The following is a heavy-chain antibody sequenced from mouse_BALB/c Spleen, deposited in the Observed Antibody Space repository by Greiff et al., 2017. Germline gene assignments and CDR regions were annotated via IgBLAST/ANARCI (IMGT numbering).Heavy chain of an antibody. CDR3: AREGDLDY. CDR1: GFTFSDYY. D-gene: IGHD3-3*01. J-gene: IGHJ2*01. CDR2: ISDGGSYT. Sequence: EVKVEESGGGLVKPGGSLKLSCAASGFTFSDYYMYWVRQTPEKRLEWVATISDGGSYTYYPDSVKGRFTISRDNAKNNLYLQMSSLKSEDTAMYYCAREGDLDYWGQGTTLTVSS. V-gene: IGHV5-4*02.